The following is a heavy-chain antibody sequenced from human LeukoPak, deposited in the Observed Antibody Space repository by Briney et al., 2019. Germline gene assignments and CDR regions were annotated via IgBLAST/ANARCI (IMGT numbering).Heavy chain of an antibody. V-gene: IGHV3-21*01. J-gene: IGHJ3*02. CDR2: ISSSSSYI. CDR1: GFTFSSYS. CDR3: ARLDDTVVTPYDAFDI. Sequence: GGSLRLSCAASGFTFSSYSMNWVRRAPGKGLEWVSSISSSSSYIYYADSVKGRFTISRDNAKNSLYLQMNSLRAEDTAVYYCARLDDTVVTPYDAFDIWGQGTMATFSS. D-gene: IGHD4-23*01.